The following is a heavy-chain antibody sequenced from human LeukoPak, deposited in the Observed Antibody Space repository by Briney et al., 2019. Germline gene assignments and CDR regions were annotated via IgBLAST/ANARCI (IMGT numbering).Heavy chain of an antibody. CDR1: GFTFSSYW. V-gene: IGHV3-7*04. J-gene: IGHJ4*02. Sequence: PGGSLRLSCAASGFTFSSYWMSWVRQAPGKGLEWVANIKQDGSEKYYVDSVKGRFTISRDNAKKSLYLQMNSLRAEDTAVYYCARGRYDSSGYYPIFDFWGQGTLVTVSS. CDR3: ARGRYDSSGYYPIFDF. CDR2: IKQDGSEK. D-gene: IGHD3-22*01.